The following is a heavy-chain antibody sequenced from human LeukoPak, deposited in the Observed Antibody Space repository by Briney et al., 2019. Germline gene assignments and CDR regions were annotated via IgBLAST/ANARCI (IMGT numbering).Heavy chain of an antibody. CDR3: ARIAAAGTNWFDP. CDR1: GFTFSSYW. Sequence: GGSLRLSCAASGFTFSSYWMSWVRRAPGKGLEWVANIKQDGSEKYYVDSVKGRFTISRDNAKNSLYLQMNSLRAEDTAVYYCARIAAAGTNWFDPWGQGTLVTVSS. J-gene: IGHJ5*02. D-gene: IGHD6-13*01. V-gene: IGHV3-7*01. CDR2: IKQDGSEK.